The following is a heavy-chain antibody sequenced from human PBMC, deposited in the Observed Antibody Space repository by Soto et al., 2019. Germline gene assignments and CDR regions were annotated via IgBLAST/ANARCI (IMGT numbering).Heavy chain of an antibody. V-gene: IGHV3-74*01. J-gene: IGHJ3*02. CDR1: GFTFSSYW. CDR2: SDSDGSST. D-gene: IGHD1-26*01. CDR3: GRSGSYLSDPFDI. Sequence: EVQLVESGGGLVQPGGSLRLSCAASGFTFSSYWMHWVRQVPGKGLVWLSRSDSDGSSTDYADSVKGRFTISRDNAKKTLYLQMNSLRAEDTAVYYCGRSGSYLSDPFDIWGQGTMVTVSS.